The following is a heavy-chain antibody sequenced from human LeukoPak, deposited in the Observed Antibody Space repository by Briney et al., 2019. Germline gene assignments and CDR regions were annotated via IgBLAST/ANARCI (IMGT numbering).Heavy chain of an antibody. CDR1: GGSFSGYY. CDR2: INHSGST. J-gene: IGHJ4*02. D-gene: IGHD3-16*01. V-gene: IGHV4-34*01. CDR3: ARDKGGEGPDY. Sequence: PSETLSLTCAVYGGSFSGYYWSWIRQPPGKGLEWIGEINHSGSTNYNPSLKSRVTISVDTSKNQFSLKLSSVTAADTAVYYCARDKGGEGPDYWGQGTLVTVSS.